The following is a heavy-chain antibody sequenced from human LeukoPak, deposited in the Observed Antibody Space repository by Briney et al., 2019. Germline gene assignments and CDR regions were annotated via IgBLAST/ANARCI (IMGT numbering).Heavy chain of an antibody. CDR1: GITFSSYG. CDR3: AKDRLLITMIVVGDDDAFDI. CDR2: ISYDGSNK. D-gene: IGHD3-22*01. V-gene: IGHV3-30*18. Sequence: GGSLRLSCAASGITFSSYGMHWVRQAPGKGLEWVAVISYDGSNKYYADSVKGRFTISRDNSKNTLYLQMNSLRAEDTAVYYCAKDRLLITMIVVGDDDAFDIWGQGTMVTVSS. J-gene: IGHJ3*02.